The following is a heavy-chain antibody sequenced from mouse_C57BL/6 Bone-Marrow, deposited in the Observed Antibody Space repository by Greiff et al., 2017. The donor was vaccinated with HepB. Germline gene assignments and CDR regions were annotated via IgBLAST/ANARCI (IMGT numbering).Heavy chain of an antibody. CDR2: IRNKANGYTT. Sequence: EVQLVESGGGLVQPGGSLSLSCAASGFTFTDYYMSWVRQPPGKALEWLGFIRNKANGYTTEYSASVKGRFTISRDNSQSILYLQMNALRAEDSATYYCARYYGSSYDYAMDYGGQGTSVTVSS. V-gene: IGHV7-3*01. D-gene: IGHD1-1*01. CDR1: GFTFTDYY. CDR3: ARYYGSSYDYAMDY. J-gene: IGHJ4*01.